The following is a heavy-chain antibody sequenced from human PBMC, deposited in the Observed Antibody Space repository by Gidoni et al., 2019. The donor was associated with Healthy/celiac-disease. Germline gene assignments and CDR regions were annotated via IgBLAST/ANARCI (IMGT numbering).Heavy chain of an antibody. CDR3: AREGLATTVVTTNWFDP. CDR1: GGPFSSYA. V-gene: IGHV1-69*04. D-gene: IGHD4-17*01. CDR2: IIPILGIA. J-gene: IGHJ5*02. Sequence: QVQLVQSGAEVKKPGSSVKVSCKASGGPFSSYAISWVRQAPGQGLEWMGRIIPILGIANYAQKFHGRVTITADKSTSTAYMELSSLRSEDTAVYYCAREGLATTVVTTNWFDPWGQGTLVTVSS.